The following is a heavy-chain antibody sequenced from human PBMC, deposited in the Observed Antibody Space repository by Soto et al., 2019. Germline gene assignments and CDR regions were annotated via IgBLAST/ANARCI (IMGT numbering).Heavy chain of an antibody. D-gene: IGHD3-3*01. V-gene: IGHV1-69*01. CDR2: IIPIFGTA. J-gene: IGHJ6*02. CDR1: GGSFSSYG. Sequence: QVQLVQSGAEVKKPGSSVKVSCKASGGSFSSYGISWVRQAPGQGLEWMGGIIPIFGTASYAQKFQGRVTITADESTRTAYMELSSLRSEDSAVYYCARDLRWESGVVREDYHYGMDVWGQGTTVTVSS. CDR3: ARDLRWESGVVREDYHYGMDV.